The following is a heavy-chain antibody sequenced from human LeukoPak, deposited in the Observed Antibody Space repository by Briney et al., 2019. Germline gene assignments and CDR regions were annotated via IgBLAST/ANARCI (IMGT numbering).Heavy chain of an antibody. Sequence: GGSLRLSCAASGFTFSNAWMSWVRQTPGKGLEWVGRIKSKTDGGTTDYAAPVKGTFTISRDDSKNTLYLQMNSLKTEDTAVYYCTTAPYIWGTHATNYWGQGTLVTVSS. CDR1: GFTFSNAW. CDR2: IKSKTDGGTT. D-gene: IGHD3-16*01. J-gene: IGHJ4*02. CDR3: TTAPYIWGTHATNY. V-gene: IGHV3-15*01.